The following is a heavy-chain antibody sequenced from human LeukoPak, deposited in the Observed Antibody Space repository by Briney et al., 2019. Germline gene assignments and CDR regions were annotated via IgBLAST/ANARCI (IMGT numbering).Heavy chain of an antibody. CDR3: ARGSRFGVVGRDAFDI. D-gene: IGHD3-3*01. V-gene: IGHV3-7*01. J-gene: IGHJ3*02. Sequence: GGSLRLSCTTSGFTFTDYWMTWVRQAPGKGLEWVANINQDGSKKFYVDSVKGRFTISRDNAKNALYLQMNSLRAEDTAVYYCARGSRFGVVGRDAFDIWGQGTMVTVSS. CDR2: INQDGSKK. CDR1: GFTFTDYW.